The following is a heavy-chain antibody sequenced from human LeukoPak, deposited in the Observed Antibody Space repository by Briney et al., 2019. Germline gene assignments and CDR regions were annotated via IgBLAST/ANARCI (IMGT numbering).Heavy chain of an antibody. CDR1: DFTFSTYA. J-gene: IGHJ3*02. D-gene: IGHD2-21*01. CDR2: INSDGSST. V-gene: IGHV3-74*01. Sequence: GGSLRLSCAASDFTFSTYAMSWVRQAPGKGLVWVSRINSDGSSTSYADSVKGRFTISRDNAKNTLYLQMNSLRAEDTAVYYCARGETTMLRLRGVRGGDDAFDIWGQGTMVTVSS. CDR3: ARGETTMLRLRGVRGGDDAFDI.